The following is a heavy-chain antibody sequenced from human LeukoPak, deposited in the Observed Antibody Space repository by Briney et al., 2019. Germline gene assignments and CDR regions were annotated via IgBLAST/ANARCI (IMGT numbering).Heavy chain of an antibody. J-gene: IGHJ4*02. CDR3: ARDEIVVVTTGYYFDY. Sequence: ASVKVFCKASGYTFTSYGISWVRQAPGQGLEWMGWISAYNGNTNYAQKLQGRVTMTTDTSTSTAYMELRSLRSDDTAVYYCARDEIVVVTTGYYFDYWGQGTLVTVSS. D-gene: IGHD3-22*01. V-gene: IGHV1-18*01. CDR2: ISAYNGNT. CDR1: GYTFTSYG.